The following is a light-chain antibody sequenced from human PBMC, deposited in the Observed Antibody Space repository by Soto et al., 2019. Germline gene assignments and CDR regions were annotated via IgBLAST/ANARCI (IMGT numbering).Light chain of an antibody. CDR2: GAS. CDR3: QQYNNWPPMT. J-gene: IGKJ1*01. CDR1: QSVSSN. V-gene: IGKV3-15*01. Sequence: EIVMTQSPATLSVSPGERATLSCRASQSVSSNLAWYQQKPGQAPRLLIYGASTRATGIPARFSGSGSGTEFTLTISSLQSEDFAVYYCQQYNNWPPMTFDQGTKVDI.